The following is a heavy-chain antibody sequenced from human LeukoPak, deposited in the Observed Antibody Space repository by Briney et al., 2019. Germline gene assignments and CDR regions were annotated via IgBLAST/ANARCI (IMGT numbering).Heavy chain of an antibody. CDR2: IGSSGSTV. D-gene: IGHD4-23*01. Sequence: GGSLRLSCAASGFTFSNAWMSWFRQAPGKGLEWVSYIGSSGSTVYYADSVKGRFTISRDNAKNSLYMQMESLRDEDTAIYYCARDTLEYSNSPDALDIWGQGTMVTVSS. CDR3: ARDTLEYSNSPDALDI. CDR1: GFTFSNAW. J-gene: IGHJ3*02. V-gene: IGHV3-11*04.